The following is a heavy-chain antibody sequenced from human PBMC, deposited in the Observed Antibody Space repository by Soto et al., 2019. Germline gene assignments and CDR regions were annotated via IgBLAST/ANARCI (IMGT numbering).Heavy chain of an antibody. J-gene: IGHJ6*02. CDR3: AREGHIVVVTAIFDYYGMDV. V-gene: IGHV3-20*04. CDR2: INWNGGST. D-gene: IGHD2-21*02. CDR1: GFTFDDYG. Sequence: GESLKISCAASGFTFDDYGMSWVRQAPGKGLEWVSGINWNGGSTGYADSVKGRFTISRDNAKNSLYLQMNSLRAEDTALYYCAREGHIVVVTAIFDYYGMDVWGQGTTVTVSS.